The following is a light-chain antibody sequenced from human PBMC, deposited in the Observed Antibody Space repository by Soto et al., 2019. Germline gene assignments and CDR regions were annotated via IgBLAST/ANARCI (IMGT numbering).Light chain of an antibody. CDR3: SSYAGSVTLI. CDR2: EVT. J-gene: IGLJ2*01. Sequence: QSALTQPASVSGPPGQSITISCTGTSSDVGNYNLVSWYQQHPGKAPKLMIYEVTKRPSVISNRFSGSKSGNTASLTISGLQAEDEAYYYCSSYAGSVTLIFGGGTKVTVL. CDR1: SSDVGNYNL. V-gene: IGLV2-23*02.